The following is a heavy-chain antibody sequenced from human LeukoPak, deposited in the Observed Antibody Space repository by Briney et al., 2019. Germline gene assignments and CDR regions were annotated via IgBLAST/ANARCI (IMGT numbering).Heavy chain of an antibody. V-gene: IGHV3-9*01. J-gene: IGHJ4*02. Sequence: PGGSLRLSCAASGFTFDDYAMQWVRQAPGKGLEWVSGISWNSGSIGYADSVKGRFTISRDNAKNSLYLQMNSLRAEDTALYYCAKADWGRWGQGTLVTVSS. CDR2: ISWNSGSI. CDR1: GFTFDDYA. D-gene: IGHD7-27*01. CDR3: AKADWGR.